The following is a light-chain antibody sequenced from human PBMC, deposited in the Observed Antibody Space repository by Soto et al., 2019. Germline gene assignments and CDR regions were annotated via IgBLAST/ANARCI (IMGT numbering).Light chain of an antibody. CDR2: AVS. Sequence: QSVLIQPASVSGSPGQSITISCSGTSSDIGSYNHVAWYQQFPGKSPKLMIYAVSDRPSGVSDRFSGSKSGITASLTISGLQTEDEADYYCISYTDRQSYIFGTGTKVTVL. CDR3: ISYTDRQSYI. CDR1: SSDIGSYNH. J-gene: IGLJ1*01. V-gene: IGLV2-14*03.